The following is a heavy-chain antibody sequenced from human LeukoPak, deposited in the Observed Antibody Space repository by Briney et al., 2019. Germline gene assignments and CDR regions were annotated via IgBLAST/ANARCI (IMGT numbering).Heavy chain of an antibody. D-gene: IGHD3-16*01. CDR3: ARVVMGQIDYNYYYGLDV. V-gene: IGHV3-30*04. CDR1: GFRFSNYV. Sequence: GGSLRLSCGASGFRFSNYVIHWVRQAPGKGLEWVAVISYDGSRKHYADSVEGRFIISRDNSQNTVHLQINSLRGEDTAVYYCARVVMGQIDYNYYYGLDVWGQGTAVTVSS. CDR2: ISYDGSRK. J-gene: IGHJ6*02.